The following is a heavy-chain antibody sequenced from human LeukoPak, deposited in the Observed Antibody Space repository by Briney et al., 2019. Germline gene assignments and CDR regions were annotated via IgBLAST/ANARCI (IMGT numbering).Heavy chain of an antibody. J-gene: IGHJ4*02. Sequence: QPGWSLRLSSAASEFTVSSNYMNWVRQAPGKGLEWVSVIYSGGSTYYADSVKGRFTISRDNSKNTLYLQMNSLRAEDTAVYYCAGGARRQQPFDYWGQGTLVTVSS. D-gene: IGHD6-13*01. V-gene: IGHV3-66*01. CDR3: AGGARRQQPFDY. CDR1: EFTVSSNY. CDR2: IYSGGST.